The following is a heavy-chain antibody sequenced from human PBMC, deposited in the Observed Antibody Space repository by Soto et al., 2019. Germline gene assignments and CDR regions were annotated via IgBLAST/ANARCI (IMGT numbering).Heavy chain of an antibody. CDR2: INAGNGNT. Sequence: ASVKVSCKASGYTFTSYAMHWVRQAPGQRLEWMGWINAGNGNTKYSQKFQGRVTITRDTSASTAYMELSSLRSEDTAVYYCARPDRPGYSSGWYRSGGAFDIWGQGTMVT. J-gene: IGHJ3*02. V-gene: IGHV1-3*01. CDR1: GYTFTSYA. D-gene: IGHD6-19*01. CDR3: ARPDRPGYSSGWYRSGGAFDI.